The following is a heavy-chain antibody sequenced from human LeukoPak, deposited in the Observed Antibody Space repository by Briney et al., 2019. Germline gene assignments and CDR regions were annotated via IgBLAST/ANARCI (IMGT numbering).Heavy chain of an antibody. Sequence: GGSLRLSCAASGFTFSSYEMNWVRQAPGKGLEWVSYISSSGSTIYYADSVKGRFTISRDNAKNSLYLQMNSLRAEDTAVYYCASLDYGSGSSDDAFDIWGQGTMVTVSS. CDR3: ASLDYGSGSSDDAFDI. V-gene: IGHV3-48*03. CDR2: ISSSGSTI. D-gene: IGHD3-10*01. CDR1: GFTFSSYE. J-gene: IGHJ3*02.